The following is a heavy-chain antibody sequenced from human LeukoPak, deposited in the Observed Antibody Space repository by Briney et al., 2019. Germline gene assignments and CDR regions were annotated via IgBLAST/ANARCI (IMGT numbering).Heavy chain of an antibody. J-gene: IGHJ4*02. CDR3: AREGYYDY. Sequence: KSSETLSLTCAVSGGSISSSNWWSWVRQPPGKGLEWIGEIYHSGSTNYNPSLKSRVTISVDTSKNQFSLKLSSVTAADTAVYYCAREGYYDYWGQGTLVTVSS. V-gene: IGHV4-4*02. CDR1: GGSISSSNW. CDR2: IYHSGST.